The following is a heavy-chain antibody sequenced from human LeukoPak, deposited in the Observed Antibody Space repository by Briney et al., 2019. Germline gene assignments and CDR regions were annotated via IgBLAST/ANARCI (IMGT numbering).Heavy chain of an antibody. D-gene: IGHD3-3*01. CDR1: GGSVTSISW. Sequence: PSGTLSLTCAASGGSVTSISWWTWVRQPPGKGLEWIGEVHLDGRTNYNPSLKSRLTMSVDLSENHISLKLTSVTAADTAVYYCAREGGFYRPLDYSGQGTLVTVSS. J-gene: IGHJ4*02. V-gene: IGHV4-4*02. CDR3: AREGGFYRPLDY. CDR2: VHLDGRT.